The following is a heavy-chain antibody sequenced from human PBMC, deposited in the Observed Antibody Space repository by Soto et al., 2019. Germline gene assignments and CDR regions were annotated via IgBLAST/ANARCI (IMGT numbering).Heavy chain of an antibody. V-gene: IGHV4-30-4*01. CDR1: GGSISSGDYY. J-gene: IGHJ5*02. D-gene: IGHD4-17*01. Sequence: QVQLQESGPGLVKPSQTLSLTCTVSGGSISSGDYYWSWIRQPPGKGLEWIGHIYYGGSTYYNPCLESRVTISVATSKNQFSLKLSSVTAADTAVYYCAREEGYGDYDSQRFDPWGQGTLVTVSS. CDR3: AREEGYGDYDSQRFDP. CDR2: IYYGGST.